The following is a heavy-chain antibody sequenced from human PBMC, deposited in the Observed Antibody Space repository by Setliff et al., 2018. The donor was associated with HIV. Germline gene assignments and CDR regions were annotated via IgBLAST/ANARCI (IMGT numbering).Heavy chain of an antibody. CDR1: GGSFSDSY. J-gene: IGHJ3*02. V-gene: IGHV4-34*01. Sequence: SETLSLTCAVYGGSFSDSYWSWSWIRQPPGKGLEWIGEINHSGSTNYNPSLKSRVTISVDTSKKQFSLKLSSVTAADTAVYYCARGGDDAFDIWGQGTMVTVSS. CDR3: ARGGDDAFDI. CDR2: INHSGST.